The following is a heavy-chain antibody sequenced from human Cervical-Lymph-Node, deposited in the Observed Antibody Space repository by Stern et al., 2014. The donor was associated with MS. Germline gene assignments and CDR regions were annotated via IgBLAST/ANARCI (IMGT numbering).Heavy chain of an antibody. D-gene: IGHD1-20*01. CDR2: ISCYRT. CDR3: ARDKALTVFDN. V-gene: IGHV1-18*01. CDR1: GYTFDSHG. Sequence: QVKLVQSGTEVKKPGASVKVSCKASGYTFDSHGISWVRQAPGQGLEWLGCISCYRTNYAQRFHDRVTLTIDTSTTTAYMELRNLRSEDTAVYFCARDKALTVFDNWGQGTLVTVSS. J-gene: IGHJ4*02.